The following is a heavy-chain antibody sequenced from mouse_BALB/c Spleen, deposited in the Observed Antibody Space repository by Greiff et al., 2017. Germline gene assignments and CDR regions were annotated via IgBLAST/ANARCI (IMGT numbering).Heavy chain of an antibody. D-gene: IGHD1-2*01. V-gene: IGHV7-3*02. J-gene: IGHJ4*01. CDR3: ARDFTTADYAMDY. Sequence: EVNVVESGGGLVQPGGSLRLSCATSGFTFTDYYMSWVRQPPGKALEWLGFIRNKANGYTTEYSASVKGRFTISRDNSQSILYLQMNTLRAEDSATYYCARDFTTADYAMDYWGQGTSVTVSS. CDR1: GFTFTDYY. CDR2: IRNKANGYTT.